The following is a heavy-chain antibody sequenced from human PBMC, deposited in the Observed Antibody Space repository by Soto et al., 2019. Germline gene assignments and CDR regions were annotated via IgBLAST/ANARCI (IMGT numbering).Heavy chain of an antibody. CDR2: IFYTGST. CDR3: GRAGEHQLVRWFDP. V-gene: IGHV4-59*01. Sequence: SETLSLTCTVSGASISSYYWNWVRLSPGKGLEWIGYIFYTGSTNYNPSLKSRVTMSVDTSNNQFSLNLSSVTAADTAVYYCGRAGEHQLVRWFDPWGQGTLVTVSS. CDR1: GASISSYY. J-gene: IGHJ5*02. D-gene: IGHD6-13*01.